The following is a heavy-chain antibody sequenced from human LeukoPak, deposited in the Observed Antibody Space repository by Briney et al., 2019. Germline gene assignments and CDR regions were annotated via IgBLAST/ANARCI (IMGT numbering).Heavy chain of an antibody. CDR1: GYTFTGYY. J-gene: IGHJ5*02. Sequence: GASVKVSCKASGYTFTGYYMHWVRQAPGQGLEWMGWTNPNSGGTNYAQKFQGRVTMTRDTSISTAYMELSRLRSDDTAVYYCARDREGYCTNGVCYEGNWFDPWGQGTLVTVSS. CDR2: TNPNSGGT. V-gene: IGHV1-2*02. D-gene: IGHD2-8*01. CDR3: ARDREGYCTNGVCYEGNWFDP.